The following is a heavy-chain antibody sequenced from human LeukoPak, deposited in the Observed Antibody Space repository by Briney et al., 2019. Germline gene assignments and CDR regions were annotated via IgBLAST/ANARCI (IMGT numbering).Heavy chain of an antibody. V-gene: IGHV1-69*13. CDR1: GGTFSSYA. CDR3: ARSGTTVVTHDAFDI. CDR2: IIPIFGTA. J-gene: IGHJ3*02. Sequence: SVKVSCKASGGTFSSYAISWVRQAPGQGLEWMGGIIPIFGTANYAQKFQGRVTITADESTSTAYMELGSLRSEDTAVYYCARSGTTVVTHDAFDIWGQGTMVTVSS. D-gene: IGHD4-23*01.